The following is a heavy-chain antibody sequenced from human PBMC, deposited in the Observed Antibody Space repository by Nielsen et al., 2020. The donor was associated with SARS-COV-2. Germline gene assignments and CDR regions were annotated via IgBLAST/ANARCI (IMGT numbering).Heavy chain of an antibody. CDR1: GFTFSDYY. J-gene: IGHJ3*02. V-gene: IGHV3-11*05. CDR2: ISSSSSYT. CDR3: ARVGYRVVVPARTPGAFDI. Sequence: GGSLRLSCAASGFTFSDYYMSWIRQAPGKGLEWVSYISSSSSYTNYADSVKGRFTISRDNAKNSLYLQMNSLRAEDTAVYYCARVGYRVVVPARTPGAFDIWGQGTMVTVSS. D-gene: IGHD2-2*01.